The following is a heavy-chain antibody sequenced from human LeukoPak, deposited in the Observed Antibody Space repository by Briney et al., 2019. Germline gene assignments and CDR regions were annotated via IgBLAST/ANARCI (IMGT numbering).Heavy chain of an antibody. V-gene: IGHV3-53*05. CDR1: GFTVSSNY. CDR2: IYSGGST. Sequence: GGSLSLSCAASGFTVSSNYMSWVRQAPGKGLEWVSVIYSGGSTYYADSVKGRFTISRDNSKNTMYLQMNSLRAEDTAVYYCAKGKREDYYDSSGYDWYFDLWGRGTLVTVSS. CDR3: AKGKREDYYDSSGYDWYFDL. J-gene: IGHJ2*01. D-gene: IGHD3-22*01.